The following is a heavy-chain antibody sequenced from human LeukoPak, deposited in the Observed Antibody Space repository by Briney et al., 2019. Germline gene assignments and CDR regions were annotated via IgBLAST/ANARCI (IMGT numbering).Heavy chain of an antibody. V-gene: IGHV1-18*01. CDR1: GYTFTSYG. D-gene: IGHD3-10*01. CDR3: ASGVLLWFGELLFHFDY. Sequence: ASVKVSCKASGYTFTSYGTSWVRQAPGQGLEWMGWISAYNGNTNYAQKLQGRVTMTTDTSTSTAYMELRSLRSDDTAVYYCASGVLLWFGELLFHFDYWGQGTLVTVSS. CDR2: ISAYNGNT. J-gene: IGHJ4*02.